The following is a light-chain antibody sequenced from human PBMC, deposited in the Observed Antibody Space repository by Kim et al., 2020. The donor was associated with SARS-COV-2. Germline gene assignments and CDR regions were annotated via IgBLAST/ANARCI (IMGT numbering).Light chain of an antibody. CDR3: MQSIHPIT. V-gene: IGKV2-30*01. CDR1: QSLVYSDGNTY. J-gene: IGKJ5*01. CDR2: KVS. Sequence: DVVMTQSPLSLPVTLGQPASISCRSSQSLVYSDGNTYLNWFQQRPGHSPRRLIYKVSNRDSGVPDRFSGSGSGTDFTLKIIRVEAEDVGVYYCMQSIHPITFGEGTRLEIK.